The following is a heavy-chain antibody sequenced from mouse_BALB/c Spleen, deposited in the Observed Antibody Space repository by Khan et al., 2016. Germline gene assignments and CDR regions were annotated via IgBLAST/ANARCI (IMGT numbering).Heavy chain of an antibody. CDR2: IYPGDGDT. J-gene: IGHJ3*01. D-gene: IGHD2-14*01. V-gene: IGHV1-80*01. CDR1: GFAFSSYW. CDR3: ARGTPLAN. Sequence: QVQLKQSGAELVRPGSSVKISCKASGFAFSSYWMNWVKQRPGQGLEWIGRIYPGDGDTNYNGKFKGEATLTAAKSSSPAYLQLSSLTSKDCAVYYCARGTPLANWGQGTLVTVSA.